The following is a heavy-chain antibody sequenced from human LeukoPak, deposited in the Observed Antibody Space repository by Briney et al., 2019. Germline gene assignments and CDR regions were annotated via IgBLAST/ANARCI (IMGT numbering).Heavy chain of an antibody. J-gene: IGHJ5*02. CDR2: INVNSGGT. CDR1: GYTFTDYY. V-gene: IGHV1-2*02. CDR3: ARTAYCSRTSCSPYSWFDP. Sequence: GASVKVSCKASGYTFTDYYMHWVGQAPGQGLEWMGWINVNSGGTYYAQKFQGRVTMARDTSISTAYMELSRLRSDDTAVYFCARTAYCSRTSCSPYSWFDPWGQGTLVTVSS. D-gene: IGHD2-2*01.